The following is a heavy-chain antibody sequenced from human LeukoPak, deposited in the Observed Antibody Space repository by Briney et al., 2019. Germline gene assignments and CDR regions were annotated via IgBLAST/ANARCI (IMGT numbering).Heavy chain of an antibody. V-gene: IGHV3-21*01. Sequence: GGSLRLSCAASGFTFSSYSMNWVRQAPGKGLEWVSSISSSSSYIYYADSVKGRFTISRDNAKNSLYLQMNSLRAEDTAVYYCARGGRDTIFGVVTPSPFDYWGRGTLVTVSS. CDR3: ARGGRDTIFGVVTPSPFDY. J-gene: IGHJ4*02. CDR2: ISSSSSYI. D-gene: IGHD3-3*01. CDR1: GFTFSSYS.